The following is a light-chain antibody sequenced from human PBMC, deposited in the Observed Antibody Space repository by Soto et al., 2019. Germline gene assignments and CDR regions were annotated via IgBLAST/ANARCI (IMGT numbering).Light chain of an antibody. V-gene: IGLV2-14*01. CDR3: CSYTTSNTRQIV. Sequence: QSVLTQPASVSGSPEQSITISCTGTSSDVGGYNYVSWYQQQPGKAPKFMIYDVTNRPSGVSNRFSGSKSGNTASLTISGLQAEDEADYYCCSYTTSNTRQIVFGTGTKVTVL. CDR1: SSDVGGYNY. CDR2: DVT. J-gene: IGLJ1*01.